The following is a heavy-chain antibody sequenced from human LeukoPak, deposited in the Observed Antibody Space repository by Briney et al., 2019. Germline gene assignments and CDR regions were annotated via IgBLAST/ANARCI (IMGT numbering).Heavy chain of an antibody. Sequence: GGSLRLSCAASGFTFSSYSMNWVRQAPGKGLEWISYISSSSSTIYYADSVKGRFTISRDNAKNSLYLQLNSLRAEDTAVYYCARVLHKRNYDSSDYYGSWGQGTLVTVSS. CDR1: GFTFSSYS. J-gene: IGHJ5*02. D-gene: IGHD3-22*01. V-gene: IGHV3-48*01. CDR3: ARVLHKRNYDSSDYYGS. CDR2: ISSSSSTI.